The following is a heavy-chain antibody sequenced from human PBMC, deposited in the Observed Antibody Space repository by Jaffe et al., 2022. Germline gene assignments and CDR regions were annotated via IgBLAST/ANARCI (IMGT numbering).Heavy chain of an antibody. CDR1: GFTFDDYA. V-gene: IGHV3-9*01. D-gene: IGHD2-2*01. Sequence: EVQLVESGGGLVQPGRSLRLSCAASGFTFDDYAMHWVRQAPGKGLEWVSGISWNSGSIGYADSVKGRFTISRDNAKNSLYLQMNSLRAEDTALYYCAKIHYQLGYCSSTSCYEEGYFDYWGQGTLVTVSS. CDR3: AKIHYQLGYCSSTSCYEEGYFDY. J-gene: IGHJ4*02. CDR2: ISWNSGSI.